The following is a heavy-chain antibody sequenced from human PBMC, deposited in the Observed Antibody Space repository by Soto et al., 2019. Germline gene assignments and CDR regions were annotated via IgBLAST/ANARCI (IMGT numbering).Heavy chain of an antibody. CDR2: IDPSDSQT. Sequence: GKALKISCEGSGYSFAGYWITWVREKPGKGLEWMGRIDPSDSQTYYSPSFRGHVTISVTKSITTVFLQWSSLRASDTAMYYCARHGGRLIAPAYWGQGTLVTVSS. D-gene: IGHD2-2*01. V-gene: IGHV5-10-1*01. CDR1: GYSFAGYW. CDR3: ARHGGRLIAPAY. J-gene: IGHJ1*01.